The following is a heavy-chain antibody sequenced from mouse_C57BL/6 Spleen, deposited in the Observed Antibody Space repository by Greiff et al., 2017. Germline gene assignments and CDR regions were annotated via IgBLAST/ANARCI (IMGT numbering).Heavy chain of an antibody. CDR2: IYPSDSET. Sequence: VQLQQPGAELVRPGSSVKLSCKASGYTFPSYWMDWVKQRPGQGLEWIGNIYPSDSETHYNQKFKDKATLTVDTSSSTAYMQLSSLTSEDSAVYYCARSRIYYGYDGWGQGTTLTVSS. D-gene: IGHD2-2*01. CDR3: ARSRIYYGYDG. CDR1: GYTFPSYW. J-gene: IGHJ2*01. V-gene: IGHV1-61*01.